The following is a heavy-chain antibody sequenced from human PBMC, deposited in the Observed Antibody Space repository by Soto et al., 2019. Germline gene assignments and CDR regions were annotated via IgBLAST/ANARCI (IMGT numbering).Heavy chain of an antibody. D-gene: IGHD3-16*01. CDR1: GFTVSSYA. CDR2: ISGSGGST. CDR3: AQGTQYLKSYVWGSSHPEY. V-gene: IGHV3-23*01. J-gene: IGHJ4*02. Sequence: QPGWSLRLSCAASGFTVSSYAMSWVRQAPGKGLEWVSSISGSGGSTYYADSVKGRFTISRDNSKNTLYLQMNSLRAEDTAVYYCAQGTQYLKSYVWGSSHPEYCGQGTLVTVS.